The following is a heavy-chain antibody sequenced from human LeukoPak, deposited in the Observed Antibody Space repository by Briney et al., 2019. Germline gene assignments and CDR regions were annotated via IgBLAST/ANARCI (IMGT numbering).Heavy chain of an antibody. J-gene: IGHJ4*02. CDR2: ISWNSGSI. V-gene: IGHV3-9*01. D-gene: IGHD6-19*01. CDR1: GFTFDDYA. Sequence: GGSLRLSCAASGFTFDDYAMHWVRQAPGKGLEWVSGISWNSGSIGYADSVKGRFTISRDNAKNSLYLQMNSLRAEDTALYYCAKDERVVAGTGGYFDYWGQGTLVTVSS. CDR3: AKDERVVAGTGGYFDY.